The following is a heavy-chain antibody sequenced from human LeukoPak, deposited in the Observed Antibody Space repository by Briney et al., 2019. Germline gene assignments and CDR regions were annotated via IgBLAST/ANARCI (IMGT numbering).Heavy chain of an antibody. J-gene: IGHJ4*02. D-gene: IGHD3-22*01. CDR1: GFTFDDYT. CDR2: IKTDGSIT. V-gene: IGHV3-74*01. Sequence: GGSLRLSCAASGFTFDDYTMHWVRQAPGKGPVWVSRIKTDGSITDYADFVKGRFTISRDNAKNTLYLQMNSLRAEDTAVYYCARGPYDSSGYYYSDYWGQGTLVTVSS. CDR3: ARGPYDSSGYYYSDY.